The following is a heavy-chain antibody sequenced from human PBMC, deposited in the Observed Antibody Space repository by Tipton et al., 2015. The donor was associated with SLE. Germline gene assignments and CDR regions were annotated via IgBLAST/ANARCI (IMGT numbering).Heavy chain of an antibody. D-gene: IGHD6-13*01. Sequence: LRLSCTVSGGSISSGGYYWSWIRQHPGKGLEWIGYIYYSGSTYYNPSLKSRVTISVDTTKNQFSLKLSSVTAAGTAVYYCARDRGAAAGTDYWGQGTLVTVSS. CDR1: GGSISSGGYY. CDR2: IYYSGST. V-gene: IGHV4-31*02. CDR3: ARDRGAAAGTDY. J-gene: IGHJ4*02.